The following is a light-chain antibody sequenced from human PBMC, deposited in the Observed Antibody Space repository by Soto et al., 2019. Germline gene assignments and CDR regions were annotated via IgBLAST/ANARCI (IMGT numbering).Light chain of an antibody. CDR1: SSDVGSFNL. CDR2: GVS. Sequence: QSALTQPASVSGSPGQSITISCTGTSSDVGSFNLVSWYQQHPGKAHKLMIYGVSKRPSGVSNRLSGSKSGNTASLAISGLQAEDEADYYCSSYAGISTYVFGTGTKVTV. J-gene: IGLJ1*01. CDR3: SSYAGISTYV. V-gene: IGLV2-23*02.